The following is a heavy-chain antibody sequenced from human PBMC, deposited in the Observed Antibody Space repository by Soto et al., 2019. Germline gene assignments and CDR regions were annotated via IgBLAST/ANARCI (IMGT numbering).Heavy chain of an antibody. CDR1: GGSMRTGGYY. CDR3: AKYDSAYDLGAFDI. Sequence: SETLSLTCTVSGGSMRTGGYYWSWIRQHPGKGLEWIGYIYYSATTYYNPSLKSRLTISVDTSKNQFSLKLSSVTAADTAVYYCAKYDSAYDLGAFDIWGQGTMVTVSS. D-gene: IGHD5-12*01. V-gene: IGHV4-31*03. CDR2: IYYSATT. J-gene: IGHJ3*02.